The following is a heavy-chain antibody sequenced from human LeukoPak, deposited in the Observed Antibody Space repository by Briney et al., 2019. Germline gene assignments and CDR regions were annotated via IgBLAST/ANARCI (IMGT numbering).Heavy chain of an antibody. V-gene: IGHV3-7*01. Sequence: GGSLRLSCAASGFTFSDYYMSWIRQAPGKGLEWVANIKQDGSEKYYVDSVKGRFTISRDNAKNSLYLQMNSLRAEDTAVYYCARLLSGSYYLDYWGQGTLVTVSS. CDR3: ARLLSGSYYLDY. J-gene: IGHJ4*02. CDR1: GFTFSDYY. D-gene: IGHD1-26*01. CDR2: IKQDGSEK.